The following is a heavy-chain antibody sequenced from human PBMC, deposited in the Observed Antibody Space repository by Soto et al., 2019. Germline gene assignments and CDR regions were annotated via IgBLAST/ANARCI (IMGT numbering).Heavy chain of an antibody. CDR1: GFTFSSYS. Sequence: EVQLVESGGGLVKPGGSLRLSCAASGFTFSSYSMNWVRQAPGKGLEWVSSISSSSSYIYYADSVKGRFTISRDNAKNSLYLQMNSLRAEDTAVYYCARTLIAARLSADYWGQGTLVTVSS. CDR2: ISSSSSYI. V-gene: IGHV3-21*01. J-gene: IGHJ4*02. CDR3: ARTLIAARLSADY. D-gene: IGHD6-6*01.